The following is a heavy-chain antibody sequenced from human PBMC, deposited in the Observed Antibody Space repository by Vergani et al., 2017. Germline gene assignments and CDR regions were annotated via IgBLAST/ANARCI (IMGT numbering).Heavy chain of an antibody. CDR3: ARECYNGGYYDSGRPNWFDP. V-gene: IGHV1-2*02. J-gene: IGHJ5*02. CDR1: GYTFTGYY. Sequence: QVQLVQSGAEVKKPGASVKVSCKASGYTFTGYYMHWVRQAPGQGLEWMGWINPNSGGTNYAQKFQGRVTMTRDTSISTAYMEPRRLRSDDTAVYYCARECYNGGYYDSGRPNWFDPWGQGTLVTVSS. D-gene: IGHD3-10*01. CDR2: INPNSGGT.